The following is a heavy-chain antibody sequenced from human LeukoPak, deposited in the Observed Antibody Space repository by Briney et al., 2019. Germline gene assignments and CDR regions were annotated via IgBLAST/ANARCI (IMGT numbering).Heavy chain of an antibody. V-gene: IGHV5-51*01. D-gene: IGHD5-18*01. CDR1: GYSFTSYW. Sequence: HGESLKISCKGSGYSFTSYWIGWVRQMPGKGLEWMGIIYPGDSDTRYSPSFQGQVTISADKSISTAYLQWSSLKASDTAMYYCARFTPYSYGFTYYFDYWGQGTLVTVSS. J-gene: IGHJ4*02. CDR3: ARFTPYSYGFTYYFDY. CDR2: IYPGDSDT.